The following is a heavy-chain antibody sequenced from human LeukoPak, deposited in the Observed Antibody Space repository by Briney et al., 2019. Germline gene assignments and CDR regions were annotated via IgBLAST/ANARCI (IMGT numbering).Heavy chain of an antibody. J-gene: IGHJ5*02. CDR3: ARDRRDGRVVPFDP. V-gene: IGHV1-46*01. D-gene: IGHD2-15*01. CDR1: GYTFTSYY. CDR2: INPSGGST. Sequence: GASVKVSCKASGYTFTSYYMHWVRQAPGQGLEWMGIINPSGGSTSYAQKFQGRVTITADKSTSTAYMELSSLRSEDTAVYYCARDRRDGRVVPFDPWGQGTLVTVSS.